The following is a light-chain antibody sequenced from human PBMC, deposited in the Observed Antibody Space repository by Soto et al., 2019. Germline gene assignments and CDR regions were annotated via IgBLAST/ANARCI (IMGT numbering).Light chain of an antibody. CDR1: QSVSIY. J-gene: IGKJ4*01. CDR2: DAS. Sequence: EIVLTQSPATLSLSPGERATLSCSASQSVSIYLAWYQQKPGQAPRLLIYDASNRATSIPARFSGSGSGTDFTLTSSSLEPADFAVYYCQQRSNWRLTFGGGTKVEIK. V-gene: IGKV3-11*01. CDR3: QQRSNWRLT.